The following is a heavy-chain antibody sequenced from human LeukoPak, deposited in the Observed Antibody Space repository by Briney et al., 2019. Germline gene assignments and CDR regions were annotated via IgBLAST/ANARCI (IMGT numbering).Heavy chain of an antibody. CDR3: AKDRSGSYYVGFDY. J-gene: IGHJ4*02. CDR2: ISWNSGSM. V-gene: IGHV3-9*01. Sequence: GGSLRLSCEASGFTFDDYAMHWVRQAPGKGLEWVSGISWNSGSMGYADSVKGRFTISRDNAKNSLYLQMNSLRAEDTALYYCAKDRSGSYYVGFDYWGQGTLVTVSS. CDR1: GFTFDDYA. D-gene: IGHD1-26*01.